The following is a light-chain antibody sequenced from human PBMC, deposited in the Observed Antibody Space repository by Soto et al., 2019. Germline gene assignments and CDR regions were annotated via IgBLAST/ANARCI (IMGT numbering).Light chain of an antibody. J-gene: IGKJ2*01. Sequence: DIQMTQSPFSLSASVGDRVTITCRASQGSINLAWFQQKPGEAPKRRIYATSSLESGVPSRFSGSGSGTEFTLTISSLQPEDFATYFCLQHNTYPYTFGQGTKLDIK. V-gene: IGKV1-17*01. CDR3: LQHNTYPYT. CDR1: QGSIN. CDR2: ATS.